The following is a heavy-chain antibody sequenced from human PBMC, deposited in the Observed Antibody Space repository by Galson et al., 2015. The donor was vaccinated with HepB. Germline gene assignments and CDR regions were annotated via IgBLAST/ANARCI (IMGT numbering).Heavy chain of an antibody. CDR1: GGSISSGGYY. J-gene: IGHJ4*02. CDR2: IYYSGST. CDR3: ARVERSSSLSLIDY. V-gene: IGHV4-31*03. Sequence: TLSLTCTVSGGSISSGGYYWSWIRQHPGKGLEWIGYIYYSGSTYYNPSLKSRVTISVDTSKNQFSLKLSSVTAADTAGYYCARVERSSSLSLIDYWGQGTLVTVSS. D-gene: IGHD6-13*01.